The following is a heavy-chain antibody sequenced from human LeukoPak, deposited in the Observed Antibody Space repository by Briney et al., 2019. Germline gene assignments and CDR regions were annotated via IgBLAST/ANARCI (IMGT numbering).Heavy chain of an antibody. CDR1: GFTFSSYG. Sequence: GGSLRLSCAASGFTFSSYGMHWVRQAPGKGLEWVAFIRYDGSNKYYADSVKGRFTISRDNSKNTLYLQMNSLRAEDTAVYYCAKGPKSVGATTSGDYWGQGTLVTVSS. CDR2: IRYDGSNK. V-gene: IGHV3-30*02. J-gene: IGHJ4*02. D-gene: IGHD1-26*01. CDR3: AKGPKSVGATTSGDY.